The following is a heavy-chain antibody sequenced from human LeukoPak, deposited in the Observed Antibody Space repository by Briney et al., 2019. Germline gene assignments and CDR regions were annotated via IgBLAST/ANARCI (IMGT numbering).Heavy chain of an antibody. J-gene: IGHJ5*02. Sequence: SETLSLTCTVSGGSISSSSYYWGWIRQPPGKGLEWIGSIYYSGSTYYNPSLKSRVTISVDTSKNQFSLKLSSVTAADTAVYCCARDLRFDYGDYLWFDPWGQGTLVTVSS. CDR1: GGSISSSSYY. CDR2: IYYSGST. D-gene: IGHD4-17*01. V-gene: IGHV4-39*07. CDR3: ARDLRFDYGDYLWFDP.